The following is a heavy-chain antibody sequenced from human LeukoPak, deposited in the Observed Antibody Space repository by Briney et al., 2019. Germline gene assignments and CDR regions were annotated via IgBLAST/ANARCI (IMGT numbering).Heavy chain of an antibody. CDR3: ARGVDTASGDGFDI. D-gene: IGHD5-18*01. CDR2: TYHSGST. V-gene: IGHV4-30-2*01. Sequence: PSETLSLTCTVSGGSISRTGYSWSWIRQPPGQGLEWLAYTYHSGSTYYNPSLKSRLTISLDRSRNQFSLKLSSVTAADSAVYYCARGVDTASGDGFDIWGQGTMVTGSS. J-gene: IGHJ3*02. CDR1: GGSISRTGYS.